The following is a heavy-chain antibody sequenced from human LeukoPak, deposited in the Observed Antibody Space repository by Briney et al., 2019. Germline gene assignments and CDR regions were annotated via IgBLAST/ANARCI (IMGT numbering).Heavy chain of an antibody. CDR1: WFTFSDYD. D-gene: IGHD1-1*01. V-gene: IGHV3-13*01. CDR2: ICTAGDT. Sequence: PGGSLRLSCAASWFTFSDYDMHWVRQATGKGREWVSAICTAGDTYYTGSVKGRFTIYRENAKNSLYLQMNSLRAGDTAVYYCARVAKERVGGVYYFDYWGQGTLVTVSS. J-gene: IGHJ4*02. CDR3: ARVAKERVGGVYYFDY.